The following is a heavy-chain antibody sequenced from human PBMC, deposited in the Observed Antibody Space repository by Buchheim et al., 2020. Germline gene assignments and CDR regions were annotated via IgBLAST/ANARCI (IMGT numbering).Heavy chain of an antibody. J-gene: IGHJ5*02. CDR3: ARAGGDTRKFDP. CDR2: IYYSGST. CDR1: GDSISSGNYY. D-gene: IGHD1-26*01. V-gene: IGHV4-31*03. Sequence: QVQLQESGPGLVKPSQTLSLTCIVSGDSISSGNYYWSWLRHHPGEGLEWIGYIYYSGSTYYNPSLKSRVSMSVDTYKNQFSLKLSSVTAADTAVYYCARAGGDTRKFDPWGQGTL.